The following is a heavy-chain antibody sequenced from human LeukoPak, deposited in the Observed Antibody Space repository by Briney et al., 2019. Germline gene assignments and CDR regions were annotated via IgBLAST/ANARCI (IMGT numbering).Heavy chain of an antibody. CDR2: ISGSGGST. Sequence: PGGSLRLSCAASGFTFSSYAMSWVRQAPGKGLEWVSAISGSGGSTYYADSVKGRFTISRDNSKNTLYLQMSSLRAEDTAVYYCAKASYCSSTSCYPSNPNWFDPWGQGTLVTVSS. J-gene: IGHJ5*02. D-gene: IGHD2-2*01. V-gene: IGHV3-23*01. CDR3: AKASYCSSTSCYPSNPNWFDP. CDR1: GFTFSSYA.